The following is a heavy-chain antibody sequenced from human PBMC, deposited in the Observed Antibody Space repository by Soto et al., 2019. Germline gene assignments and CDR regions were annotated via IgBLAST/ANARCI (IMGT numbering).Heavy chain of an antibody. CDR1: GFTFSSYA. Sequence: QVQLVESGGGVVQPGRSLRLSYAASGFTFSSYAMHWVRQAPGKGLEWVAVISYDGSNKYYADSVKGRFTFSIGNSKTTLYLQMNSLRAEDTAVYYCARSYGDAKPFDYWCQGPLVTVSS. J-gene: IGHJ4*02. V-gene: IGHV3-30-3*01. CDR3: ARSYGDAKPFDY. CDR2: ISYDGSNK. D-gene: IGHD4-17*01.